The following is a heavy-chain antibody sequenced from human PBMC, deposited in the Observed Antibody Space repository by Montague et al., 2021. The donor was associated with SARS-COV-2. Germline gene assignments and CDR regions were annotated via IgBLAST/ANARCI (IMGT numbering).Heavy chain of an antibody. CDR1: GGSFSTYY. V-gene: IGHV4-34*01. CDR3: ARLGDGVVPSPILGVGPYYSYYCMDV. D-gene: IGHD3-10*01. Sequence: SETLFLTCAVHGGSFSTYYWHWIRQPPGKGLEWIGEIHHGGSATYNPSLKSRGTISADTSTDHFSLKLTSVAAADTAVYYCARLGDGVVPSPILGVGPYYSYYCMDVWGQGTTVTVSS. J-gene: IGHJ6*02. CDR2: IHHGGSA.